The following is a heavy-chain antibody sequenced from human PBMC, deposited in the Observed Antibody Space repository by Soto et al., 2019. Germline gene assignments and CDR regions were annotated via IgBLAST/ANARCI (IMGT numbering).Heavy chain of an antibody. Sequence: GASVQVTCKASGYSFTHNDVSWVRQATGQGLEWMGWMNPGSGDTGYAQKFQGRVTMTRDISIATAYMELSSLRSDDTAIYYCARMETFGSLNWFDPWGQGTLVTVAS. CDR2: MNPGSGDT. V-gene: IGHV1-8*01. D-gene: IGHD3-16*01. CDR3: ARMETFGSLNWFDP. J-gene: IGHJ5*02. CDR1: GYSFTHND.